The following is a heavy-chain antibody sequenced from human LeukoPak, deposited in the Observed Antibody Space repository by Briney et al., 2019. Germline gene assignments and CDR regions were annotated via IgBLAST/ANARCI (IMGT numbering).Heavy chain of an antibody. CDR1: GFTFSSYW. Sequence: GGSLRLSCAASGFTFSSYWMSWVRQAPGKGLEWVANIKQDGSEKYYVDSVKGRFTISRDNAKSSLYLQMNSLRAEDTAVYHCAREGGDFWSGPSLYYYYYMDVWGKGTTVTVSS. V-gene: IGHV3-7*01. CDR3: AREGGDFWSGPSLYYYYYMDV. J-gene: IGHJ6*03. D-gene: IGHD3-3*01. CDR2: IKQDGSEK.